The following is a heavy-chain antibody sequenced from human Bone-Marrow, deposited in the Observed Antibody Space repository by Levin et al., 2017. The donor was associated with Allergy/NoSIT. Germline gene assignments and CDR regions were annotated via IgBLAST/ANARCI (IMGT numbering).Heavy chain of an antibody. D-gene: IGHD2-2*02. CDR3: ARDLGAYCSSTGCYSGAFDV. V-gene: IGHV3-21*01. Sequence: GESLKISCAASGFTFSIYNFNWVRQAPGKGLEWVSSITSGDGFIYYADSLKGRFTISRDNARNSLYLQMNSLRAEDTAVYYCARDLGAYCSSTGCYSGAFDVWGQGTMVTVSS. CDR1: GFTFSIYN. CDR2: ITSGDGFI. J-gene: IGHJ3*01.